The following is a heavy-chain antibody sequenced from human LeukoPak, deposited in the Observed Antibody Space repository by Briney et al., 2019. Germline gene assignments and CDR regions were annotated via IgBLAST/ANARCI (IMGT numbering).Heavy chain of an antibody. D-gene: IGHD6-13*01. CDR3: ARRLSSSRVYNWFDP. CDR1: GYSFTSYW. J-gene: IGHJ5*02. V-gene: IGHV5-51*01. Sequence: SGESLKISCKGSGYSFTSYWIGWVRQLPGKGLEWKGLFYPGGSDTRYSPSFQVQVTISAAKSISTAYLQWSSLKASDTAMYYCARRLSSSRVYNWFDPWGQGTLVTVSS. CDR2: FYPGGSDT.